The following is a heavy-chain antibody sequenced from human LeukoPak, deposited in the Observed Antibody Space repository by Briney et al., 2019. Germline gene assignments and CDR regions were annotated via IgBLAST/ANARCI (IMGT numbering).Heavy chain of an antibody. D-gene: IGHD6-13*01. CDR1: GYTFTGYY. V-gene: IGHV1-2*02. Sequence: GASVKVSCKASGYTFTGYYMHWVRQAPGQGLEWMGWISPNSGGINYAQKFQGRVTMTRDTSISTAYMELSRLRSDDTAVYYCARDRYSSSWHAFDIWGQGTMVTVSS. J-gene: IGHJ3*02. CDR3: ARDRYSSSWHAFDI. CDR2: ISPNSGGI.